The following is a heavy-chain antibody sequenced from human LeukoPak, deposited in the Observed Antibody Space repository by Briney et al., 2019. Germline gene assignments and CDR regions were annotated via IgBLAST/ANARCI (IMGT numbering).Heavy chain of an antibody. CDR2: LYTRGSI. Sequence: SQTLSLTCTVSGGSISSGDYYWSWIRQPAGKGLEWIGRLYTRGSINYNPSLKSRVTISVDTSKNQFSLKLSSVTAADTAVYYCAATDDSSGHSGFGHWGQGTLVTVSS. CDR3: AATDDSSGHSGFGH. V-gene: IGHV4-61*02. CDR1: GGSISSGDYY. D-gene: IGHD3-22*01. J-gene: IGHJ4*02.